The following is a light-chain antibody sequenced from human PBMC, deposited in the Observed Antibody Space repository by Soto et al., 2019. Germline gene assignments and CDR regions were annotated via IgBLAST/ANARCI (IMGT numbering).Light chain of an antibody. Sequence: QSVLNQPASVSGSPGHSLTIPRTGTNSDVGGYNYVSWYQQHPGKAPKRMIYDVSNRPSGVSNRFSGSKSGNTASLTISGLQAEDEADYYCSSYTSSSTSYVFGTGTKVTVL. J-gene: IGLJ1*01. CDR2: DVS. CDR1: NSDVGGYNY. CDR3: SSYTSSSTSYV. V-gene: IGLV2-14*01.